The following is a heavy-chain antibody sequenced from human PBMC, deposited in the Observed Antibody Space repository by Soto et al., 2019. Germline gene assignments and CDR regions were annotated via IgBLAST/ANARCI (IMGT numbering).Heavy chain of an antibody. V-gene: IGHV4-34*01. CDR3: ARRLEYYYGSWSSNWFDP. CDR2: INHSGST. CDR1: GGSFSGYY. D-gene: IGHD3-10*01. Sequence: QVQLQQWGAGLLKPSETLSLTCAVYGGSFSGYYWSWIRQPPGKGLEWIGEINHSGSTNYNPSLKSRVTISVDTSKNQFSLKLSSVTAADTAVYYCARRLEYYYGSWSSNWFDPWGQGTLVTVSS. J-gene: IGHJ5*02.